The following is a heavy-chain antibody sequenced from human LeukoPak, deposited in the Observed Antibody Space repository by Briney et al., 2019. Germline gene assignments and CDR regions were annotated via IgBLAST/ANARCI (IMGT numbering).Heavy chain of an antibody. CDR1: GFTFSSYE. V-gene: IGHV3-48*03. J-gene: IGHJ4*02. CDR2: ISSSGTTT. D-gene: IGHD3-10*01. Sequence: RPGGSLRLSCAASGFTFSSYEMNWVRQAPGKGLEWVSYISSSGTTTYYAASVEGRFTISRDNAKNSLYLQMNSLRAEDTAVYYCARGYGSGSSHIDYWGQGTLVTVSS. CDR3: ARGYGSGSSHIDY.